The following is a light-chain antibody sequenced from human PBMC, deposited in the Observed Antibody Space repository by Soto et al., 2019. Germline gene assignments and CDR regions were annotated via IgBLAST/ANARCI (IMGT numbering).Light chain of an antibody. CDR3: QRYDIWPPWT. Sequence: EIVMTQSPATLSVSPGERATLSCRASQSVSSNLAWYQQKPGQAPRLLIYGASTRATGIPARFSGSGSGTEFTLTISSLQSEDFAVYYCQRYDIWPPWTFGHGTKVEIK. CDR1: QSVSSN. J-gene: IGKJ1*01. CDR2: GAS. V-gene: IGKV3-15*01.